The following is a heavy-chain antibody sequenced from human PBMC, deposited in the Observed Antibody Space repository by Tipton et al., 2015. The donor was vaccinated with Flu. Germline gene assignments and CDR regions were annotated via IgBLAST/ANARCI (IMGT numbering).Heavy chain of an antibody. CDR1: GGSVSSNSYY. V-gene: IGHV4-39*07. Sequence: TLSLTCSVSGGSVSSNSYYWGWIRQPPEKGLEWIGTIYHRGNTYYNPSLKSRVTISVDSSKNQFSLKLRSVTAADTAMYYCARDPSGNQYGFDYWGQGALFTVS. D-gene: IGHD1-14*01. CDR2: IYHRGNT. J-gene: IGHJ4*02. CDR3: ARDPSGNQYGFDY.